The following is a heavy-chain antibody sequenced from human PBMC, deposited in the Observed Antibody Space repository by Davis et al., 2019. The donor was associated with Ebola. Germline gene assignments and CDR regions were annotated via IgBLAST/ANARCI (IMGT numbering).Heavy chain of an antibody. CDR2: IYYSGST. J-gene: IGHJ6*02. Sequence: MPSETLSLTCTVSGGSISSGGYYWSWIRQHPGKGLEWIGYIYYSGSTYYNPSLKSRVTISVDTSKNQFSLKLSSVTAADTAVYYCATVDLGYCSGGSCLYYYYGMDVWGQGTTVTVSS. CDR1: GGSISSGGYY. V-gene: IGHV4-31*03. D-gene: IGHD2-15*01. CDR3: ATVDLGYCSGGSCLYYYYGMDV.